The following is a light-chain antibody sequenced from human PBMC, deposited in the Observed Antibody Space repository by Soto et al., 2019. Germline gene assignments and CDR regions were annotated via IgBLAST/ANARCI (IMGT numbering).Light chain of an antibody. CDR3: QQVDDYPIT. Sequence: DIQLTQSPSFLSPSVGDRVTITCRASQGVSSYVAWYQQKPGKVPNLLISSASTLQSGVPSRFSGSGSGTEFTLTISSLQPEDFATYYCQQVDDYPITFGQGTRLEIK. CDR2: SAS. J-gene: IGKJ5*01. V-gene: IGKV1-9*01. CDR1: QGVSSY.